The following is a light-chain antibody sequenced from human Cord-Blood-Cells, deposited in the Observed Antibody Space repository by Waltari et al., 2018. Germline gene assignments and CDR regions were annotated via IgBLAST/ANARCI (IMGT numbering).Light chain of an antibody. J-gene: IGLJ2*01. CDR1: RSDVGGYHY. CDR3: SSYTSSSTPVV. CDR2: EVS. Sequence: QSALTQPASVSGSPGQSITISCTGTRSDVGGYHYVSWYQQHPGKAPKLMIYEVSKRPSGVSNRFSGSKSGNTASLTISGLQAEDEADYYCSSYTSSSTPVVFGGGTKLTVL. V-gene: IGLV2-14*01.